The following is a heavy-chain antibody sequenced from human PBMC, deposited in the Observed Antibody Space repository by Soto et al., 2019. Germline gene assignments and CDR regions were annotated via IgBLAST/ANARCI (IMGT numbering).Heavy chain of an antibody. Sequence: GGSLRLSCAASGLNFNNYGMHWVRQAPGKGLEWVAFIWYDGSKKYYAASEKGRCTISRNNSKNTLYLQMSSRRAENTAVYYCARGEHIVVAPANLTYSGLDVWGQGTTVTVS. CDR2: IWYDGSKK. CDR1: GLNFNNYG. D-gene: IGHD2-21*02. V-gene: IGHV3-33*01. CDR3: ARGEHIVVAPANLTYSGLDV. J-gene: IGHJ6*02.